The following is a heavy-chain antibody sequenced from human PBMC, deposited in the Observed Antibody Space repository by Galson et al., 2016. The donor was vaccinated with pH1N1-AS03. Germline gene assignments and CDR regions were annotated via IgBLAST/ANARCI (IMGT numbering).Heavy chain of an antibody. CDR2: IYSGGDT. CDR3: ARCSGWYGACHFDY. V-gene: IGHV3-53*01. D-gene: IGHD6-19*01. J-gene: IGHJ4*02. Sequence: SLRLSCAASGFTVSSKYMNWVRQAPGKALEWISVIYSGGDTFYADSVKGRSTISRDNFKNTLYLQMNSLRADDTAVYYCARCSGWYGACHFDYWGQGTLVTVSS. CDR1: GFTVSSKY.